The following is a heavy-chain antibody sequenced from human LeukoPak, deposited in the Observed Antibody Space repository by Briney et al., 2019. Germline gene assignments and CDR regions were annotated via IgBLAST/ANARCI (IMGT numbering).Heavy chain of an antibody. CDR3: ARGGYYDFWSGGSMGFGMDV. CDR2: MNPNSGNT. Sequence: ASVKVSCKASGYTFTSYDINWVRQATGQGLEWMGWMNPNSGNTGYAQKFQGRVTMTRNTSISTAYMELSSLRSEDTAVYYCARGGYYDFWSGGSMGFGMDVWGQGTTVTVSS. J-gene: IGHJ6*02. CDR1: GYTFTSYD. V-gene: IGHV1-8*01. D-gene: IGHD3-3*01.